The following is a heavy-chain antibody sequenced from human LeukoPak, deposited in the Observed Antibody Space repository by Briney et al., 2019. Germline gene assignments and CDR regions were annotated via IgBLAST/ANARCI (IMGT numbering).Heavy chain of an antibody. CDR2: IYFSGDT. CDR3: ARRGSLLWFDP. CDR1: GDSISDRYYY. D-gene: IGHD3-10*01. J-gene: IGHJ5*02. Sequence: PSETLSLTCTVSGDSISDRYYYWAWIRQPPGKGLEWIVSIYFSGDTYYNPSLRSRVTISVDTSKNQFSLTLTSVTVADTSVYYCARRGSLLWFDPWGQGTLVTVSS. V-gene: IGHV4-39*01.